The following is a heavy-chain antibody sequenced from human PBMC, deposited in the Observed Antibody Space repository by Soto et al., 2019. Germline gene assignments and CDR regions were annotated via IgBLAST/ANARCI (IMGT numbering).Heavy chain of an antibody. J-gene: IGHJ4*02. V-gene: IGHV3-23*01. CDR3: ARVGPGIFGVVTTYIDY. CDR2: ISGSGGST. Sequence: HPGGSLRLSCAASGFTFSSYAMSWVRQAPGKGLEWVSAISGSGGSTYYADSVKGRFTISRDNSKNTLYLQMNSLRAEDTAVYYCARVGPGIFGVVTTYIDYWGQGTLVTVSS. D-gene: IGHD3-3*01. CDR1: GFTFSSYA.